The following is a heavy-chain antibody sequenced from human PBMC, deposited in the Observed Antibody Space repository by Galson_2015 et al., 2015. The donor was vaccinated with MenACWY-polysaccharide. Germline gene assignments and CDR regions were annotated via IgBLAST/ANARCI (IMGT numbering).Heavy chain of an antibody. CDR2: ISYDETNK. V-gene: IGHV3-30-3*01. Sequence: SLRLSCAASGFTFNSYAMHWVRQAPGKGLEWVAVISYDETNKYYADSVKGRFTISRDNSKNTLYLQMNSLRAEDAAVYYCARDDGSRTSCYGLDVWGQGTTVIVTS. CDR3: ARDDGSRTSCYGLDV. CDR1: GFTFNSYA. J-gene: IGHJ6*02. D-gene: IGHD2-2*01.